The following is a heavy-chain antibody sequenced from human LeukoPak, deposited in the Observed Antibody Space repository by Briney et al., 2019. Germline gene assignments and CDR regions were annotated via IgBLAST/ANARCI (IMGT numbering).Heavy chain of an antibody. CDR1: GGSISSSSYY. D-gene: IGHD2-2*01. CDR3: AREVAAASEN. V-gene: IGHV4-39*02. CDR2: IYYTGSA. Sequence: PSETLSLTCTVSGGSISSSSYYWGWIRQPPGKGLEWIGTIYYTGSAYYNPSLKSRVTISVDTSKNQFSLNLNPVTAADTAIYYCAREVAAASENWGQGTLVTVSS. J-gene: IGHJ4*02.